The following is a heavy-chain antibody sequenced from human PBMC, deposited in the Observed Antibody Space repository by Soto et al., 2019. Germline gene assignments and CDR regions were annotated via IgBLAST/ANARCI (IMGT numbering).Heavy chain of an antibody. Sequence: QVQLQESGPGLVKPSQTLSLTCTVSGGSISSGGYYWSWIRQHPGKGLEWIGYIYYSGSTYYNPPXXXRXXIPVDTTKNQFSLKLSSVTAADTAVYYCAREAAGILNWFDPWGQGTLVTVSS. CDR2: IYYSGST. V-gene: IGHV4-31*03. D-gene: IGHD6-25*01. CDR3: AREAAGILNWFDP. CDR1: GGSISSGGYY. J-gene: IGHJ5*02.